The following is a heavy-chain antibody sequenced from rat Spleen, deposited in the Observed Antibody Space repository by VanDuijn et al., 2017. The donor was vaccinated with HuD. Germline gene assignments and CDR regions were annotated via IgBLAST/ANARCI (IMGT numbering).Heavy chain of an antibody. J-gene: IGHJ2*01. Sequence: QVQLKESGPGLVQPSQTLSLTCTVAGFSLTSYNVHWVRQPPGKGLEWMGVIWNTGGPRYNSALKSRLSISKDTSKSKVFLKMNTLQTEDTAPYSWARDARYYSSYILYYWGQGVMVTVSS. CDR2: IWNTGGP. CDR1: GFSLTSYN. V-gene: IGHV2-41*01. CDR3: ARDARYYSSYILYY. D-gene: IGHD1-2*01.